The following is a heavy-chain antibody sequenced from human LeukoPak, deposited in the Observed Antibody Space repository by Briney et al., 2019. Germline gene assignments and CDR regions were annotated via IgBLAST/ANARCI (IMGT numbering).Heavy chain of an antibody. Sequence: GASVKVSCKASGGTFSSYDISWVRQAPGQGLEWKGGSMPISGTANYAQKFQGRVTITADKPTNTAYMELSSLRSEDTAVYYCASGRTDIVVVPATLRNYYFDYWGQGTLVTVSS. CDR2: SMPISGTA. V-gene: IGHV1-69*06. CDR1: GGTFSSYD. J-gene: IGHJ4*02. CDR3: ASGRTDIVVVPATLRNYYFDY. D-gene: IGHD2-2*01.